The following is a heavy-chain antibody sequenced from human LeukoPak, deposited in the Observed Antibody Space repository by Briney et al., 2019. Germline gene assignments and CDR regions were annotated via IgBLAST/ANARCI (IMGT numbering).Heavy chain of an antibody. V-gene: IGHV3-11*04. D-gene: IGHD3-22*01. CDR2: INRGGDTT. J-gene: IGHJ4*02. CDR1: GFTFSDYH. Sequence: GGSLRLSCAGSGFTFSDYHMSWIRQAPGKGLEWVSKINRGGDTTRYADSVKGRFTISRDNAKNSLYLQMNSLRAEDTAVYYCARANYYDSGGYFYCDYWGQGTLVTVSS. CDR3: ARANYYDSGGYFYCDY.